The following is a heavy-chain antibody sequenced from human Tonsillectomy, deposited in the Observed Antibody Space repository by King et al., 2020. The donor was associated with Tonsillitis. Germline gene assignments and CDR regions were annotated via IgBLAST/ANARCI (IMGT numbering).Heavy chain of an antibody. J-gene: IGHJ5*02. CDR3: AKDTVGATSGGWFDP. CDR2: ISWNSGSI. V-gene: IGHV3-9*01. CDR1: GFTFDDYA. D-gene: IGHD1-26*01. Sequence: VQLVESGGGLVQPGRSLRLSCAASGFTFDDYAMHWVRQAPGKGLEWVSGISWNSGSIGYADSVKGRFTISRDNAKNSLYLQMNSLRAEDTALYYWAKDTVGATSGGWFDPWGQGTLVTVSS.